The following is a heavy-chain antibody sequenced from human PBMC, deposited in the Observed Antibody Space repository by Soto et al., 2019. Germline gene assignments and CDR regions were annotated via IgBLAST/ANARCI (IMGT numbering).Heavy chain of an antibody. V-gene: IGHV5-51*01. J-gene: IGHJ6*02. D-gene: IGHD6-6*01. CDR3: ARHGIAARHYYGMDV. Sequence: RGESLKISCKGSGYSFTSYWIGWVRQMPGKGLEWMGIIYPGDSDTRYSPSFQGQVTISADKSISTAYLQWSSLKASDTAMYYCARHGIAARHYYGMDVWGQGTTVTVSS. CDR2: IYPGDSDT. CDR1: GYSFTSYW.